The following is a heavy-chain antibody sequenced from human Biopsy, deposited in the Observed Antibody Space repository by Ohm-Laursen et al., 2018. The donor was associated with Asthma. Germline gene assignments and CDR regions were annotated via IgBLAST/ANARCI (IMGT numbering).Heavy chain of an antibody. CDR3: ARCQVGYSSGWSLLLKKIYYSGMDV. CDR1: GGTFSNFA. CDR2: IMTVFGTT. Sequence: GSSVKVSCKVPGGTFSNFAINWVRQAPGQGLEWLGGIMTVFGTTNYAQKFQGRVTITADESTSTAYMEVTSLRSEDTAIYYCARCQVGYSSGWSLLLKKIYYSGMDVWGQGTAVTVPS. J-gene: IGHJ6*02. D-gene: IGHD6-19*01. V-gene: IGHV1-69*01.